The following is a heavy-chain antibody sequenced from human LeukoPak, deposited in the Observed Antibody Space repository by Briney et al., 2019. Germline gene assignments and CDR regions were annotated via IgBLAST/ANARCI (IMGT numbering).Heavy chain of an antibody. Sequence: PGGSLRLSCAASGFTFSNYSMNWVRQAPGKGLEWVSSISNSGRYIYYADSLKGRFTISRDNARNSLYLQMNSLRADDTAVYYCARGWWGWQNPAFDYWGQGTLVTVSS. D-gene: IGHD2-21*01. J-gene: IGHJ4*02. CDR1: GFTFSNYS. V-gene: IGHV3-21*01. CDR2: ISNSGRYI. CDR3: ARGWWGWQNPAFDY.